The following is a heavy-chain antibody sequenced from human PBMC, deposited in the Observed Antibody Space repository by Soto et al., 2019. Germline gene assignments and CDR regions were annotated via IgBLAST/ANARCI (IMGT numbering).Heavy chain of an antibody. CDR3: ARAPAVVVITHYYYYGMDV. J-gene: IGHJ6*02. V-gene: IGHV4-34*01. CDR1: GGSFSGYY. Sequence: SETLSLTCAVYGGSFSGYYWSWIRQPPGKGLEWIGEINHSGSTNYNPSLKSRVTISVDTSKNQFSLKLSSVTAADTAVYYCARAPAVVVITHYYYYGMDVWGQGTTVTSP. CDR2: INHSGST. D-gene: IGHD3-22*01.